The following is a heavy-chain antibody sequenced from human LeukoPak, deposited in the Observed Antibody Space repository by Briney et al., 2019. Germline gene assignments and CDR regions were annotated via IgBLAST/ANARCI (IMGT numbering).Heavy chain of an antibody. CDR2: ISRDGSTV. CDR3: ARDLGDWYSSGFDD. V-gene: IGHV3-48*03. Sequence: GGSLRLSCTASGFTVGDYAMSWVRQAPGKGLEWVSHISRDGSTVYYRDSVKGRFTISRDNVKNSLYLHMNSLRVEDTGVYYCARDLGDWYSSGFDDWGQGSLVIVSS. CDR1: GFTVGDYA. D-gene: IGHD3-10*01. J-gene: IGHJ4*02.